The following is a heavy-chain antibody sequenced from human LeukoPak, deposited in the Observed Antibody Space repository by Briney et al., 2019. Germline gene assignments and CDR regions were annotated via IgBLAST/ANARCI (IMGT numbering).Heavy chain of an antibody. CDR1: GFTFSDYY. J-gene: IGHJ4*02. D-gene: IGHD3-9*01. Sequence: KTGGSLRLSCAASGFTFSDYYMSWIRQAPGKGLEWVSYISSSGSTIYYADSVKGRFTISRDNAKNSLYLQMNSLRAEDTAVYYCAKGGMDYDILTGYSYFDYWGQGTLVTVSS. CDR2: ISSSGSTI. CDR3: AKGGMDYDILTGYSYFDY. V-gene: IGHV3-11*01.